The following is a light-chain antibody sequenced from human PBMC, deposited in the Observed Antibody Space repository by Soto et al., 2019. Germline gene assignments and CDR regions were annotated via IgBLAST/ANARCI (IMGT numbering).Light chain of an antibody. Sequence: QSALTQPPSASGSPRQLVMISCTGTSSDVGLYNYVSWYQHHPGKAPKLIVYEVSERPSGVPDRFSGSKSGNTASLTVSGLQAEDEADYYCSSYAGSENYVFGTGTKVTVL. CDR1: SSDVGLYNY. J-gene: IGLJ1*01. CDR3: SSYAGSENYV. CDR2: EVS. V-gene: IGLV2-8*01.